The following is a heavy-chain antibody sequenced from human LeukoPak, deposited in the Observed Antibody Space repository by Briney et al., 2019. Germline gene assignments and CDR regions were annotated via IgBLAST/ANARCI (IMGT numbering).Heavy chain of an antibody. CDR3: VRLRRNSDSSGYFYYYDN. D-gene: IGHD3-22*01. Sequence: GGSLRLSCAASGFTFSDYAMTWVRQAPGKGLEWVSAISGSGGSTYYADSVKGRFTISRDNSKNTLYLQMNSLRAEDTAVYYCVRLRRNSDSSGYFYYYDNWGQGTLVTVSS. CDR1: GFTFSDYA. V-gene: IGHV3-23*01. J-gene: IGHJ4*02. CDR2: ISGSGGST.